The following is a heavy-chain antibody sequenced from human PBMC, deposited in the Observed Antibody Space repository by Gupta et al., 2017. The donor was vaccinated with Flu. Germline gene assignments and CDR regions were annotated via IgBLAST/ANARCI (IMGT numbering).Heavy chain of an antibody. V-gene: IGHV3-11*06. CDR1: GVTLSDGH. J-gene: IGHJ1*01. Sequence: VQLVESGGDLVQPGWSLRLSCAASGVTLSDGHMSWVRQAPGRGLEWLSYIGSGGNTDYAESVRGRFTISRDNAKNTLYLQMNNLRDEDTAVYYCARDFDWAFQHWGQGILVTVSS. CDR2: IGSGGNT. D-gene: IGHD3-9*01. CDR3: ARDFDWAFQH.